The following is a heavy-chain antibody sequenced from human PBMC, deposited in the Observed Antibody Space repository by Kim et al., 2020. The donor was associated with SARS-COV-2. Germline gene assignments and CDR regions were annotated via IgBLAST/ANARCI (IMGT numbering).Heavy chain of an antibody. D-gene: IGHD4-17*01. Sequence: KSRVTISVGTSKNQYSLKLSSVTAADTAVYYCARQPDYGDYPYYYYGMDVWGQGTTVTVSS. CDR3: ARQPDYGDYPYYYYGMDV. V-gene: IGHV4-59*08. J-gene: IGHJ6*02.